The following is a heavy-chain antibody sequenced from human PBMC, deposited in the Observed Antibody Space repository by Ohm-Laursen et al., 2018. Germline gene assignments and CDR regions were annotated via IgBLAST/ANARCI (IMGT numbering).Heavy chain of an antibody. CDR3: ALYYYDSSGYYQTLDY. D-gene: IGHD3-22*01. Sequence: ASVKVSCKASGYTFTSYYMHWVRQAPGQGLEWMGIINPSGGSASYAQKFQGRVTMTRDTSTSTVYMELSSLRSEDTAVYYCALYYYDSSGYYQTLDYWGQGTLVTVSS. CDR2: INPSGGSA. V-gene: IGHV1-46*01. CDR1: GYTFTSYY. J-gene: IGHJ4*02.